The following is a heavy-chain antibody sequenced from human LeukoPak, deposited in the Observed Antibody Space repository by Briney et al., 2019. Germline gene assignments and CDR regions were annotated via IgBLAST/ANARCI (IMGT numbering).Heavy chain of an antibody. D-gene: IGHD3-3*01. CDR3: AKDGRDYDFWSGYPTHRWFDP. Sequence: PGGSLRLSCAASGFTFSSYGMPWVRQAPGKGLEWVAVISYDGSNKYYADSVKGRFTISRDNSKNTLYLQMNSLRAEDTAVCYCAKDGRDYDFWSGYPTHRWFDPWGQGTLVTVSS. J-gene: IGHJ5*02. CDR1: GFTFSSYG. V-gene: IGHV3-30*18. CDR2: ISYDGSNK.